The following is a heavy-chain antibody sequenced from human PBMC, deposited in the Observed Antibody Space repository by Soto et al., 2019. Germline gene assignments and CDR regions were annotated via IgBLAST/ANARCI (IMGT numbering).Heavy chain of an antibody. CDR3: AKDSPPSSSWYRNWFDP. J-gene: IGHJ5*02. D-gene: IGHD6-13*01. V-gene: IGHV3-30*18. Sequence: QVQLVESGGGVVQPGRSLRLSCAASGFTFSSYGMHWVRQAPGKGLEWVAVISYDGSNKYYADSVKGRFTISRDNSKNTLYLQMNSLRAEDTAVYYCAKDSPPSSSWYRNWFDPWGQGALVTVSS. CDR2: ISYDGSNK. CDR1: GFTFSSYG.